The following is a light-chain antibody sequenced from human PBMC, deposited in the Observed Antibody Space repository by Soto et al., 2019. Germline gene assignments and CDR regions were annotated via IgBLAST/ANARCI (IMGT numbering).Light chain of an antibody. CDR2: DAS. V-gene: IGKV3D-7*01. Sequence: EIVLTQSPATLSLSPGERATLSCRASQSVSSSYLAWYQQKPGQAPRLLIYDASTRATGIPPRFSGSGSGTDFTLTISSLQPDDFATYYCQQYNSYSLWTFGQGTKVDI. J-gene: IGKJ1*01. CDR3: QQYNSYSLWT. CDR1: QSVSSSY.